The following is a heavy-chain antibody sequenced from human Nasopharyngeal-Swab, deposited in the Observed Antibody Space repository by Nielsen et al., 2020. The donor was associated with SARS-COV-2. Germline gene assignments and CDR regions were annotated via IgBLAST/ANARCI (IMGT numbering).Heavy chain of an antibody. CDR2: IDPSDSYT. CDR3: ARRGFEYNSSPEWDH. D-gene: IGHD6-6*01. CDR1: GYSFTSYY. V-gene: IGHV5-10-1*01. Sequence: GESLKISCKGSGYSFTSYYIIWVRQMPGKGLEWMGRIDPSDSYTNYSPSFQGHVTISADKSISTAYLQWSSLKASDTAIYYCARRGFEYNSSPEWDHWGQGTLVTVSS. J-gene: IGHJ4*02.